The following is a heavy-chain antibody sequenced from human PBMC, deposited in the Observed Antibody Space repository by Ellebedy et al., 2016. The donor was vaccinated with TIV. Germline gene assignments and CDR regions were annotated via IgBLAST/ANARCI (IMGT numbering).Heavy chain of an antibody. CDR1: RGTFSSYA. CDR2: IIPILGIA. J-gene: IGHJ4*02. V-gene: IGHV1-69*04. CDR3: ARAVGYSYGYFVY. Sequence: SVKVSXKASRGTFSSYAISWVRQAPGQGLEWMGRIIPILGIANYAQKFQGRVTITADKSTSTAYMELSSLRSEDTAVYYCARAVGYSYGYFVYWGQGTLVTVSS. D-gene: IGHD5-18*01.